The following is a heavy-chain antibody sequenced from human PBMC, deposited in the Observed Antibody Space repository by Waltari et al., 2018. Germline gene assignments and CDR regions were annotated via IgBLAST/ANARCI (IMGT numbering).Heavy chain of an antibody. CDR2: MQYRGST. CDR3: GRVAFGDDGGYFQH. J-gene: IGHJ1*01. D-gene: IGHD4-17*01. Sequence: QLQLQESGPGLVKPSETLSRTCTVPGGHTSTNSNWAWIRQPPGKGLEWMGNMQYRGSTFYNPSLKSRVTISLDTSMNQFSLRLTSVNAADTAVYFCGRVAFGDDGGYFQHWGQGTLVTISS. V-gene: IGHV4-39*01. CDR1: GGHTSTNSN.